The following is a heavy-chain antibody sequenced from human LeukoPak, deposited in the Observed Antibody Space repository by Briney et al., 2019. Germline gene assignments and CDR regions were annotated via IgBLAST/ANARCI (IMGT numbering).Heavy chain of an antibody. CDR3: ARDSTLSNY. CDR1: GLTFRSYW. CDR2: IKYDGSET. J-gene: IGHJ4*02. V-gene: IGHV3-7*04. D-gene: IGHD3-16*01. Sequence: PGGSLRLSCAASGLTFRSYWMTWVRQAPGKGLEWVATIKYDGSETYYVASVRGRFSISRDNAKNSLYLQMNSLRAEDTAVYYCARDSTLSNYWGQGTLVTVSS.